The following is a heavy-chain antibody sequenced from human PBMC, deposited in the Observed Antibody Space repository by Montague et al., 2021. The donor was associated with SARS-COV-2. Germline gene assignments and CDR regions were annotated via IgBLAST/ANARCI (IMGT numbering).Heavy chain of an antibody. Sequence: PALVKPTQTLTLTCTFPGFSLSTSGMCVSWIRQPPGKALEWPALTEWDDDKYYSTSLKTRLTISKHTSKNQVVLTMTNMDPVDTATYYCARIWGATRGDAFEIWGQGTMVTVSS. J-gene: IGHJ3*02. CDR2: TEWDDDK. V-gene: IGHV2-70*01. CDR3: ARIWGATRGDAFEI. D-gene: IGHD1-26*01. CDR1: GFSLSTSGMC.